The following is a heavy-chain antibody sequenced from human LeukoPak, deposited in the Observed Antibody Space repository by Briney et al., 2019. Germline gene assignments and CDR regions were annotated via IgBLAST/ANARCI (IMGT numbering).Heavy chain of an antibody. Sequence: ASVKVSCKASGYTFTSYAMHWVRQAPGERLEGMGWINAGNGNTKYSQKFQGRVTITRDTSASTAYMELSSLRSEDTAVYYCARGGPNTYYDFWSGYYHYWGQGTLVTVSS. V-gene: IGHV1-3*01. D-gene: IGHD3-3*01. CDR3: ARGGPNTYYDFWSGYYHY. J-gene: IGHJ4*02. CDR2: INAGNGNT. CDR1: GYTFTSYA.